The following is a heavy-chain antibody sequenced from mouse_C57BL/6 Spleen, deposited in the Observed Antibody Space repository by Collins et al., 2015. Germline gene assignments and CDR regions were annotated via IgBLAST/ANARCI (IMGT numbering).Heavy chain of an antibody. CDR2: INPYNDGT. J-gene: IGHJ4*01. V-gene: IGHV1-14*01. CDR3: ARGILRPYYYAMDY. CDR1: GYTFTSYV. Sequence: EVQLQQSGPELVKPGASVKMSCKASGYTFTSYVMHWVKQKPGQGLEWIGYINPYNDGTKYNEKFKGKATLTSDKSSSTAYMELSSLTSEDSAVYYCARGILRPYYYAMDYWGQGTSVTVSS. D-gene: IGHD1-2*01.